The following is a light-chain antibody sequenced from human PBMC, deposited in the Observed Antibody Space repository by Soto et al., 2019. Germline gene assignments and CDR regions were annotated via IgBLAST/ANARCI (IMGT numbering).Light chain of an antibody. Sequence: AIQLTQSPSSLSASVGDRVTITCRASQAIKSSLAWFQQKPGEPPELLISDASTLESGVPSRFSGSGSGTDFTLTISSLQSEDFATYYCQQYNYSPTVGPGTKVDLK. CDR1: QAIKSS. J-gene: IGKJ3*01. V-gene: IGKV1D-13*01. CDR2: DAS. CDR3: QQYNYSPT.